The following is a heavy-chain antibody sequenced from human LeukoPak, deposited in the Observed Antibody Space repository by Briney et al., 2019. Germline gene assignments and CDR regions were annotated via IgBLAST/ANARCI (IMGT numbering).Heavy chain of an antibody. CDR3: ARRGGYGDYFDY. CDR1: GYTFTSYY. CDR2: INPSGGYT. V-gene: IGHV1-46*01. J-gene: IGHJ4*02. Sequence: ASVKVSCKASGYTFTSYYIHWVRQAPGQGLEWMGIINPSGGYTSYAQKFQGRVTMTKDTSTSTVYMELSSLRSEDTAVYYCARRGGYGDYFDYWGQGTLVTVSS. D-gene: IGHD4-17*01.